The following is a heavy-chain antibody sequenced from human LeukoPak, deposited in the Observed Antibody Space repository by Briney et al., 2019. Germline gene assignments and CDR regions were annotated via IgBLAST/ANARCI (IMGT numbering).Heavy chain of an antibody. Sequence: GGSLRLPCAGSGFTFSSYALYWVRQAPGKGLEWVTLTSYTGSNKWYADSVKGRFTISRDNSKNTLFLQMNSLRPEDTAVYYCARGTLETNGGIDYWGQGTMVTVSS. CDR1: GFTFSSYA. J-gene: IGHJ4*02. CDR3: ARGTLETNGGIDY. V-gene: IGHV3-30*04. D-gene: IGHD7-27*01. CDR2: TSYTGSNK.